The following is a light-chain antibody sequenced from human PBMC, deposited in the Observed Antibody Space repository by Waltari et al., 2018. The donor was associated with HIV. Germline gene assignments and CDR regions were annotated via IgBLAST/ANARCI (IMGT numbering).Light chain of an antibody. CDR2: DDG. CDR3: QVWDSSSDLYV. Sequence: SYVLTQPPSVSVAPGQTAKITCGGKNIGSDSVHWYQQKPGQAPLLVVHDDGDRPSGIPERFSGSNSVNLATLSITRVEAGDEADYCCQVWDSSSDLYVVGTGTRVTVL. J-gene: IGLJ1*01. V-gene: IGLV3-21*02. CDR1: NIGSDS.